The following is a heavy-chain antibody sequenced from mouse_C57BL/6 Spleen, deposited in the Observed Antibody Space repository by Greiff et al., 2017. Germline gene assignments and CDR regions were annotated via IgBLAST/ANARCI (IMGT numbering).Heavy chain of an antibody. Sequence: EVKLVESGGGLVKPGGSLKLSCAASGFTFSSYAMSWVRQTPEKRLEWVATISDGGSYTYYPDNVKGRFTISRDNAKNNLYLQMSHLKSEDTAMYYCARDRAYYGSNYYAMDYWGQGTSVTVSS. J-gene: IGHJ4*01. CDR2: ISDGGSYT. CDR1: GFTFSSYA. V-gene: IGHV5-4*01. CDR3: ARDRAYYGSNYYAMDY. D-gene: IGHD1-1*01.